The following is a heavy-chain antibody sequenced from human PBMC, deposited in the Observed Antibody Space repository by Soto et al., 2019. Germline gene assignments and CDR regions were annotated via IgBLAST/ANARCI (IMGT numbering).Heavy chain of an antibody. CDR1: GFTFSSYG. CDR2: ISYDGSNK. Sequence: GGSLRLSCAASGFTFSSYGMHWVRQAPGKGLEWVAVISYDGSNKYYADSVKGRFTISRNNSKNTLYLQMNSLRAEDTAVYYCAKGRRFGELLDAFDIWGQGTMVTVSS. CDR3: AKGRRFGELLDAFDI. D-gene: IGHD3-10*01. J-gene: IGHJ3*02. V-gene: IGHV3-30*18.